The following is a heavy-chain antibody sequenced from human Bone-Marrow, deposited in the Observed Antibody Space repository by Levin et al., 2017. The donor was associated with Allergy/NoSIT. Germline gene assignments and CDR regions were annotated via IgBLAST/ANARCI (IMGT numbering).Heavy chain of an antibody. V-gene: IGHV3-7*01. Sequence: PGESLKISCAASGFTFSSYWMGWVRQAPGKGLEWVANIKEDGSEKYYLDSVKGRFTISRDNAKNSLYLQMNSLRAEDTAVYFCARAPLYSGSYGADYFDCWGQGTLVTVSS. CDR3: ARAPLYSGSYGADYFDC. J-gene: IGHJ4*02. CDR2: IKEDGSEK. CDR1: GFTFSSYW. D-gene: IGHD6-6*01.